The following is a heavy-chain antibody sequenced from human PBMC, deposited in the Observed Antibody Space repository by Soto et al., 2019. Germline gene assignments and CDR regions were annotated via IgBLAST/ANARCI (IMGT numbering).Heavy chain of an antibody. CDR1: GFTFSNAW. V-gene: IGHV3-15*01. Sequence: GESLKISCAASGFTFSNAWMSWVRQAPGKGLEWVGRIKSKTDGGTTDYAAPVKGRFTISRDDSKNTLYLQMNSLKTEDTAVYYCTTDSQWLTFDYWGQGTLVTVSS. D-gene: IGHD6-19*01. J-gene: IGHJ4*02. CDR2: IKSKTDGGTT. CDR3: TTDSQWLTFDY.